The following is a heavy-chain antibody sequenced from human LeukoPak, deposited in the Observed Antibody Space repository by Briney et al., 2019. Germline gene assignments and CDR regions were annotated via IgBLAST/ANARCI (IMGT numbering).Heavy chain of an antibody. CDR3: ARVATGSYDWFDP. V-gene: IGHV3-21*01. Sequence: GGSLRLSCAASGFTFSSYSMNWVRQASGKGLEWVSSISSSSSYIYYADSVKGRFTISRDNSKNTLYLQMNSLRAEDTAVYFCARVATGSYDWFDPWGQGTLVTVSS. CDR1: GFTFSSYS. D-gene: IGHD3-10*01. J-gene: IGHJ5*02. CDR2: ISSSSSYI.